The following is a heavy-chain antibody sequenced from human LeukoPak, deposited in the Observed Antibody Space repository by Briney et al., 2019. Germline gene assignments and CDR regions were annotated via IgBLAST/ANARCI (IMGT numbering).Heavy chain of an antibody. Sequence: GGSLRLSCVVSGFPFGNFWMHWVRQVPGKGLVWVARMDTDGRTTDYADSVKGRFTISRDNSKNTVYLLMNSLRAEDTAVYYCAKDHTLRAGDRDAFDIWGQGTMVTVSS. J-gene: IGHJ3*02. V-gene: IGHV3-74*01. D-gene: IGHD2-21*01. CDR2: MDTDGRTT. CDR1: GFPFGNFW. CDR3: AKDHTLRAGDRDAFDI.